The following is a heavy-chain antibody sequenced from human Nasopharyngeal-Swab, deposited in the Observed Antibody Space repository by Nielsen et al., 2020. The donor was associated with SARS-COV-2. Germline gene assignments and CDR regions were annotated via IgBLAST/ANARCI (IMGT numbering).Heavy chain of an antibody. V-gene: IGHV3-7*01. Sequence: GGSLRLSCAASGFTFSNAWMSWVRQAPGKGLEWVANIKQDGSEKYYVDSVKGRFTISRDNAKNSLYLQMNSLRAEDTAVYYCARDQYYDSSGYYYYGMDVWGQGTTVTVSS. CDR3: ARDQYYDSSGYYYYGMDV. J-gene: IGHJ6*02. CDR1: GFTFSNAW. CDR2: IKQDGSEK. D-gene: IGHD3-22*01.